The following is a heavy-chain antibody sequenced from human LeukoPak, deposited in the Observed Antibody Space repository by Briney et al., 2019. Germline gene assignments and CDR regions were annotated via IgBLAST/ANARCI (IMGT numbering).Heavy chain of an antibody. Sequence: SETLSLTCTVSGYSISSGYYWGWIRQPPGKGLEWIGSIYHSGSTYYNPSLKSRVTISVDTSKNQFSLKLSSVTAADTAVYYCARSLGAQWLVAFDIWGQGTMVTVSS. CDR2: IYHSGST. CDR3: ARSLGAQWLVAFDI. V-gene: IGHV4-38-2*02. CDR1: GYSISSGYY. J-gene: IGHJ3*02. D-gene: IGHD6-19*01.